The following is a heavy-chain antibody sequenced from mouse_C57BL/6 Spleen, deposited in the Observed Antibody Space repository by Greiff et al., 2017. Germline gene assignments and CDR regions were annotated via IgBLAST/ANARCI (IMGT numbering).Heavy chain of an antibody. V-gene: IGHV1-15*01. CDR3: TRGLDY. CDR1: GYTFTDYE. CDR2: IDPETGGT. Sequence: VQGVESGAELVRPGASVTLSCKASGYTFTDYEMHWVKQTPVHGLEWIGAIDPETGGTAYNQKFKGKAILTADKSSSTAYMELRSLTSEDSAVYYCTRGLDYWGQGTTLTVSS. J-gene: IGHJ2*01.